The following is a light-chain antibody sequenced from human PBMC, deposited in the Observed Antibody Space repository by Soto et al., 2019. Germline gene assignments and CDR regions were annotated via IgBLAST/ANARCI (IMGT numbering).Light chain of an antibody. CDR1: SSDVGGYNY. J-gene: IGLJ3*02. CDR3: CSYAGSYTFVV. Sequence: QSALTQPRSVSGSPGQSVTISCTGTSSDVGGYNYVSWYQQHPGKDPKLMIYDVSKRPSGVPDRFSGSKSGNTASLTISGLQAEDEADYYCCSYAGSYTFVVFGGGTKLT. V-gene: IGLV2-11*01. CDR2: DVS.